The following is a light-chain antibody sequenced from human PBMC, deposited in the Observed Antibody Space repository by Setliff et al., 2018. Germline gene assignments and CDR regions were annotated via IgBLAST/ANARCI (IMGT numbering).Light chain of an antibody. CDR3: SSYSTRTSLDV. CDR1: SSDIGAYDY. J-gene: IGLJ1*01. V-gene: IGLV2-14*03. Sequence: QSVLTQPASVSGSPGQSITIYCIGSSSDIGAYDYVAWYQQHPGKAPKLMIYDVSHRPSGVSHRFSASKSGNTASLTISGLQVEDGADYYCSSYSTRTSLDVFGTGTKVTVL. CDR2: DVS.